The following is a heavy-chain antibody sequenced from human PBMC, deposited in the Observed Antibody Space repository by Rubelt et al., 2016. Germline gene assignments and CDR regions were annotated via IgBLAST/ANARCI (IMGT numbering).Heavy chain of an antibody. CDR2: IYHGGST. Sequence: RGGLVQPGGSLRLSCAASGFTFSSYAMSWVRQAPGKGLEWIGEIYHGGSTNYNPSLKSRVTISVDTSKYQVSLDLRSVTAADTAVYYCARDRQLAQVYWFDPWGQGTLVTVSS. CDR3: ARDRQLAQVYWFDP. J-gene: IGHJ5*02. D-gene: IGHD2-8*01. V-gene: IGHV4-34*01. CDR1: GFTFSSYA.